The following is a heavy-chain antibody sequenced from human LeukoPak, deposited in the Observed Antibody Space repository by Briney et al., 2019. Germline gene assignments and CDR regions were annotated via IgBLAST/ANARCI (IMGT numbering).Heavy chain of an antibody. D-gene: IGHD1-26*01. J-gene: IGHJ5*01. CDR1: GGSISSYY. Sequence: SETLSLTCTVSGGSISSYYWSWIRQPPGKGLEWIGYIYYSGSTNYNPSLKGRVTISVDTSKNQFSLKLSSVTAADTAVYYCARVTYTGSYPNWFDSWGQGTLVTVSS. CDR3: ARVTYTGSYPNWFDS. CDR2: IYYSGST. V-gene: IGHV4-59*01.